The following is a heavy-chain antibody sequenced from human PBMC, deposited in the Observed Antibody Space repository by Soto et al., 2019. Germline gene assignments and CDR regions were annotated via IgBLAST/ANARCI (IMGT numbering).Heavy chain of an antibody. J-gene: IGHJ6*02. Sequence: KASETLSLTCTVSGGSISSSSYYWGCIRQPPGKGLEWIGSIYYSGSTYYNPSLKSRVTISVDTSKNQFSLKLSSVTAADTAVYYCARHGVMSRGPYYYYGMDVWGQGTTVTVSS. V-gene: IGHV4-39*01. CDR2: IYYSGST. CDR1: GGSISSSSYY. CDR3: ARHGVMSRGPYYYYGMDV. D-gene: IGHD3-16*01.